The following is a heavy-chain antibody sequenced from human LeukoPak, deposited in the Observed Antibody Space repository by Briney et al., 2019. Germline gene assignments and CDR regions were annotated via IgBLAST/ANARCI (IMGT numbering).Heavy chain of an antibody. D-gene: IGHD6-13*01. CDR1: GYSFTSYW. V-gene: IGHV5-51*01. Sequence: GESPQISCKGSGYSFTSYWIGWVRQMPGKGLEGMGIIYPGDSDTSYNPSFPGQVTISADKSISTAYLQWSSLKAWDTAMYYCARRHGIAAAIDYWGQGTLVTVSS. CDR3: ARRHGIAAAIDY. J-gene: IGHJ4*02. CDR2: IYPGDSDT.